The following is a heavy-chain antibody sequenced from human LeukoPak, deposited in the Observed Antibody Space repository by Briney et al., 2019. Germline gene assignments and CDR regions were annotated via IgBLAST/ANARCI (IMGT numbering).Heavy chain of an antibody. Sequence: SETLSLTCTVSGGSISSYHWSWIRQPAGKGLEWIGRIYTSGSTNYNPSLKSRVTMSVDTSKNQFSQKLSSVTAADTAVYYCARVNYGDYVSWFDPWGQGTLVTVSS. CDR1: GGSISSYH. J-gene: IGHJ5*02. CDR2: IYTSGST. V-gene: IGHV4-4*07. D-gene: IGHD4-17*01. CDR3: ARVNYGDYVSWFDP.